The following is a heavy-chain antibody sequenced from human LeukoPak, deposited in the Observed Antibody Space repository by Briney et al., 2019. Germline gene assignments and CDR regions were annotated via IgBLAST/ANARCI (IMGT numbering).Heavy chain of an antibody. CDR2: INSDGSTT. V-gene: IGHV3-74*01. Sequence: GRSLRLSCAASGFTFSRSWMHWVRHTPGNGLVWVSRINSDGSTTNYADSVKGRFTISRDNAENTLYLQTNSLRAEDTAVYYCVRVGLYYFDYWGQGTLVTVSS. CDR1: GFTFSRSW. CDR3: VRVGLYYFDY. J-gene: IGHJ4*02.